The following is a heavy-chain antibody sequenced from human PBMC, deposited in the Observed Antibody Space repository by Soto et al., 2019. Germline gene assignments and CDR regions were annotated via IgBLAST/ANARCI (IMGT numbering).Heavy chain of an antibody. Sequence: QMQLEESGPGLVKPSETLSLTCSVSGGSVSDNDWHWIRQSPGKGLEWIGKLSSSGATSYSPPLKSRFTISLDSSKKQVSLKMTSVTAADAALYYCASNIWTDDADRDGTLNIWGQGTQVTVSS. D-gene: IGHD1-1*01. CDR3: ASNIWTDDADRDGTLNI. V-gene: IGHV4-4*09. J-gene: IGHJ3*02. CDR2: LSSSGAT. CDR1: GGSVSDND.